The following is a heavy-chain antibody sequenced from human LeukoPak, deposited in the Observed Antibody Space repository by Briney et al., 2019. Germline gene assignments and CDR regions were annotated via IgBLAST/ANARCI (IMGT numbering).Heavy chain of an antibody. CDR3: VRGPHYGAYADYFDY. V-gene: IGHV3-7*01. Sequence: GGSLRLSCAVSGFTFNRHWMAWVRQAPGKGLEWVATIKQDGNENYYVESVKGRFTIVRDDGKNSVYLQMNSLRVEDTALYYCVRGPHYGAYADYFDYWGQGALVTVSS. CDR1: GFTFNRHW. CDR2: IKQDGNEN. J-gene: IGHJ4*02. D-gene: IGHD4-17*01.